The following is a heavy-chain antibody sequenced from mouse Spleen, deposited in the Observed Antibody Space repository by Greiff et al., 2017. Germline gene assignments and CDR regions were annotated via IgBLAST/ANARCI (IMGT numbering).Heavy chain of an antibody. CDR1: GYTFTSYW. CDR3: AIGTLPADSSGYDY. D-gene: IGHD3-2*01. J-gene: IGHJ2*01. V-gene: IGHV1-74*01. CDR2: IHPSDSDT. Sequence: QVQLKQPGAELVKPGASVKVSCKASGYTFTSYWMHWVKQRPGQGLEWIGRIHPSDSDTNYNQKFKGKATLTVDKSSSTAYMQLSSLTSEDSAVYYCAIGTLPADSSGYDYWGQGTTLTVSS.